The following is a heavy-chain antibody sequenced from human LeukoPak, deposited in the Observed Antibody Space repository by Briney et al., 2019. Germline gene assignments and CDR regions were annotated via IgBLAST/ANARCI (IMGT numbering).Heavy chain of an antibody. Sequence: GASVKVSCKTSGYTFTSYGISWVRQAPGQGLEWMGWISAYNGNTNYAQKFQGRVTVTTEISTSTAYMELRSLRFDDTAVYYCARLNFGSEDYWGQGTLVTVSS. V-gene: IGHV1-18*01. CDR2: ISAYNGNT. CDR1: GYTFTSYG. D-gene: IGHD3-10*01. CDR3: ARLNFGSEDY. J-gene: IGHJ4*02.